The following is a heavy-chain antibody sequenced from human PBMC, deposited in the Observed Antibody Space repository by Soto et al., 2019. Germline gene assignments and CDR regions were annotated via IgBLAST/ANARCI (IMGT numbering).Heavy chain of an antibody. J-gene: IGHJ5*02. CDR2: IYPSDSDT. Sequence: GESLKISCKGSGYSFTSYWIGWVRQMPGKGLELMGIIYPSDSDTRYSPSFQGQVTISADKSISAAYLQWSSLKASDTAMYYCARPFDSSGWYDHWGQGTLVTVSS. D-gene: IGHD6-19*01. V-gene: IGHV5-51*01. CDR3: ARPFDSSGWYDH. CDR1: GYSFTSYW.